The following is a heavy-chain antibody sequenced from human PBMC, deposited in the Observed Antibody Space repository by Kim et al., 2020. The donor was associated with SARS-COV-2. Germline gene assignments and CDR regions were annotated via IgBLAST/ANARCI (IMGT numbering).Heavy chain of an antibody. CDR3: ARRIAAGPGGAFDI. V-gene: IGHV4-39*07. D-gene: IGHD6-13*01. CDR2: IYYSGST. Sequence: SETLSLTCTVSGGSISSSSYYWGWIRQPPGKGLEWIGSIYYSGSTYYNPSLKSRVTISVDTSKNQFSLKLSSVTAADTAVYYCARRIAAGPGGAFDIWGQGTMVTVSS. CDR1: GGSISSSSYY. J-gene: IGHJ3*02.